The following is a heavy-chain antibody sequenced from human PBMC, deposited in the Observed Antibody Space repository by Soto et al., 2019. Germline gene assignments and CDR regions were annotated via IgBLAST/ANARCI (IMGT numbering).Heavy chain of an antibody. Sequence: EVQLLESGGGLVQPGGSLRLSCAASGFTFSNYPMSWVRQAPGKGLESVSGIMGGGGSTYYADSVKGRFTISRDDSKSTVFLQMNSLRADDTSTYYCAKGGTSWYFDYRGQGTLVTVTS. V-gene: IGHV3-23*01. CDR1: GFTFSNYP. D-gene: IGHD6-13*01. CDR2: IMGGGGST. J-gene: IGHJ4*02. CDR3: AKGGTSWYFDY.